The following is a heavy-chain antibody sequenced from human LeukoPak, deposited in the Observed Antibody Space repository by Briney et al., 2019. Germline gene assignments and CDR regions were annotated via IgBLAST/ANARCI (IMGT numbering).Heavy chain of an antibody. V-gene: IGHV4-31*03. D-gene: IGHD3-10*01. CDR3: ARSNYGSGSYYNN. J-gene: IGHJ4*02. CDR1: GGSISSGGHY. Sequence: SSQTLXLTCTVSGGSISSGGHYWGWIRQHPGKGLDWIGYISHSGTTYYNPSLKSRVSISVDTSKNQFSLKLSSVTAADTALYYCARSNYGSGSYYNNWGQGTLVSVSS. CDR2: ISHSGTT.